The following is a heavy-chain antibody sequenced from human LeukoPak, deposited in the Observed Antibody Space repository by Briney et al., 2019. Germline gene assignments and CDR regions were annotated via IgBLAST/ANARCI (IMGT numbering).Heavy chain of an antibody. CDR1: GYTFTSYW. CDR3: ARHGYPHYSDSSGPIHFDY. J-gene: IGHJ4*02. CDR2: IYPGDSDT. D-gene: IGHD3-22*01. V-gene: IGHV5-51*01. Sequence: RGESLKISCKGSGYTFTSYWIAWVRQMPGKGLEWMGIIYPGDSDTRYSPSFQGQVTISADKSINSAYLQWSSLQASDTAMYYCARHGYPHYSDSSGPIHFDYWGQGTLVTVSS.